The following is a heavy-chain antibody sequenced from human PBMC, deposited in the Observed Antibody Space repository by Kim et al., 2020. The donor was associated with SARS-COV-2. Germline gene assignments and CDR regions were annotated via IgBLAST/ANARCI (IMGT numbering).Heavy chain of an antibody. CDR2: IYYSGST. CDR1: GGSISSSSYY. J-gene: IGHJ4*02. V-gene: IGHV4-39*01. D-gene: IGHD6-13*01. CDR3: ARLTAAGLFGV. Sequence: SETLSLTCTVSGGSISSSSYYWGWIRQPPGKGLEWIGSIYYSGSTYYNPSLKSRVTISVDTSKNQFSLKLSSVTAADTAVYYCARLTAAGLFGVWGQGTLVTVSS.